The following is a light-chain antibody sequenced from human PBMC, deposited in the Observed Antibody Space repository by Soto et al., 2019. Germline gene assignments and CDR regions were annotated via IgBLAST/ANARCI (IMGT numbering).Light chain of an antibody. J-gene: IGKJ3*01. Sequence: EIVLTQSPATLSLSPGERATLSCRASQSVSSYLAWYQQKPGQAPRLLIYDASKRATGIPARFSGSGSATDFTITISSLAPEDFAVYYCQQRRTFGPGTKVDIK. CDR1: QSVSSY. V-gene: IGKV3-11*01. CDR3: QQRRT. CDR2: DAS.